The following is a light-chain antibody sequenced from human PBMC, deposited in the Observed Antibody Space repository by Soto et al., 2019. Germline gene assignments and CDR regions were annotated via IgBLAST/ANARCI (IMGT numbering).Light chain of an antibody. CDR1: QNVDKF. V-gene: IGKV3-11*01. J-gene: IGKJ1*01. CDR2: DSS. Sequence: EIDLTQSPASWSWSRLETARLSVRASQNVDKFLAWYQQRPGQPPRLLIFDSSNRATGVPVRFSGSGSGTDFTLTISSLQSEDFAVYYCQQYDNWPWTFGQGTKVDIK. CDR3: QQYDNWPWT.